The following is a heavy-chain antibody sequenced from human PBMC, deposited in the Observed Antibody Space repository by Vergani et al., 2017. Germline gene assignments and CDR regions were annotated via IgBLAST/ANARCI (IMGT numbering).Heavy chain of an antibody. CDR2: ISYDGSNK. V-gene: IGHV3-30-3*01. J-gene: IGHJ4*02. CDR1: GFTFSSYA. Sequence: QVQLVQSGAEVKKPGASVKVSCKASGFTFSSYAMHWVRQAPGKGLEWVAVISYDGSNKYYADSVKGRFTISRDNSKNTLYLQMNSLRAEDTAVYYCAREPRRGMIALDYWGQGTLVTVSS. D-gene: IGHD3-22*01. CDR3: AREPRRGMIALDY.